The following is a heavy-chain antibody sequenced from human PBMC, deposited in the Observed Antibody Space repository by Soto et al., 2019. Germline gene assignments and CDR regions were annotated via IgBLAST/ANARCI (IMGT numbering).Heavy chain of an antibody. CDR2: IYHSGST. D-gene: IGHD3-10*01. J-gene: IGHJ6*02. CDR3: PTDLYYASAPLRPHPPYYHGMDV. CDR1: YYSISGGYY. V-gene: IGHV4-38-2*02. Sequence: SETLSLTCVVSYYSISGGYYWGWIRQPPGKGLEWIGSIYHSGSTYYNPSLKSRVTMSVGTSKNQFSLNLSSVTAADTAVYYCPTDLYYASAPLRPHPPYYHGMDVWGQGTTVTVSS.